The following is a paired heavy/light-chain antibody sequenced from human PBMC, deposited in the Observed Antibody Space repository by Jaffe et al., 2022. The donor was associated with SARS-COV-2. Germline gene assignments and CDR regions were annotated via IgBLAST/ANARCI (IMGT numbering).Light chain of an antibody. CDR3: QSYDTSLSGLYV. V-gene: IGLV1-40*01. J-gene: IGLJ1*01. Sequence: QSVLTQPPSVSGAPGQRVTISCTGSSSNIGAGYDVHWYQQLPGTAPKLLISVNINRPSGVPDRFSGSKSGTSASLAITGLQAEDEADYYCQSYDTSLSGLYVFGTGTKVTVL. CDR2: VNI. CDR1: SSNIGAGYD.
Heavy chain of an antibody. Sequence: QITLKESGPTLVKPTQTLTLTCTLSGLSLSTNGVAVGWIRQPPGKALEWLALTYWDDDERYRPSLKSRLTITKDTSKNQVVLTMTNMDPVDTATYYCVHMYCGGGCYSRLLGAFDIWGQGTMVTVSS. V-gene: IGHV2-5*02. CDR3: VHMYCGGGCYSRLLGAFDI. J-gene: IGHJ3*02. CDR2: TYWDDDE. D-gene: IGHD2-21*02. CDR1: GLSLSTNGVA.